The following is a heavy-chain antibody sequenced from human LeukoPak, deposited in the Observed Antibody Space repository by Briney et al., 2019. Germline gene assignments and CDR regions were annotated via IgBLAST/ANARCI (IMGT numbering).Heavy chain of an antibody. J-gene: IGHJ4*02. D-gene: IGHD6-6*01. CDR3: ARDPRGRDSSSSGVGFDY. CDR2: IIPILGIA. CDR1: GGTFSSYT. V-gene: IGHV1-69*04. Sequence: SVKVSCKASGGTFSSYTISWVRQAPGQGLEWMGRIIPILGIANYAQKFQGRVTITADKSTSTAYMELSRLRSEDTAVYYCARDPRGRDSSSSGVGFDYWGQGTLVTVSS.